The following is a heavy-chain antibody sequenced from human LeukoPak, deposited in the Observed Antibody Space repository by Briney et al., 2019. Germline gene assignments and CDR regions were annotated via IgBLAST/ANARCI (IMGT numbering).Heavy chain of an antibody. CDR3: AKGIIYDILTGYSDGYGMDV. Sequence: GGSLRLSCAASGFTFSSYAMSWVRQAPGKGLEWVSAISGSGGSTYYADSVKGRFTISRDNSKNTLYLQMNSLRAEDTAVYYCAKGIIYDILTGYSDGYGMDVWGQGTTVTVSS. CDR2: ISGSGGST. V-gene: IGHV3-23*01. CDR1: GFTFSSYA. J-gene: IGHJ6*02. D-gene: IGHD3-9*01.